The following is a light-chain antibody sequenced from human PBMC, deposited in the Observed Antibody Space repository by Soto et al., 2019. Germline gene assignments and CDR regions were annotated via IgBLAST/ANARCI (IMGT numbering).Light chain of an antibody. CDR2: AAS. Sequence: DIQMTQSPSSLSASVGDRVAITCWASQSISNYLNWYQQKPGKAPKLLISAASSLQSGVPSRFGGSGSGTDFTLTISSLQPEDFATYYCQQSYTSPLTFGGGTTVEIK. CDR3: QQSYTSPLT. CDR1: QSISNY. V-gene: IGKV1-39*01. J-gene: IGKJ4*01.